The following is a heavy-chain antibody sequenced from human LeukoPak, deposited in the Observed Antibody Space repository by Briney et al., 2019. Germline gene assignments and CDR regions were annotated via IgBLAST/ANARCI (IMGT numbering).Heavy chain of an antibody. D-gene: IGHD3-16*02. CDR3: ARERGSYRSFDY. V-gene: IGHV1-18*01. CDR1: GYTFTSYG. CDR2: ISAYNGNT. J-gene: IGHJ4*02. Sequence: GASVKVPCKPSGYTFTSYGISWVRQAPGQGLEWMGWISAYNGNTNYAQKLQGRVTMTTDTSTTTAYMELRSLRSDDTAVYYCARERGSYRSFDYWGQGTLVTVSS.